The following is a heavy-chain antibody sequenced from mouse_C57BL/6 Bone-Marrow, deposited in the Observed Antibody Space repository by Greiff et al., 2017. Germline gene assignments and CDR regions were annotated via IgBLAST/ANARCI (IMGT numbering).Heavy chain of an antibody. CDR2: IDPTDSYT. Sequence: QVQLQQPGAELVMPGASVKLSCKASGYTFTSYWMHWVKQRPGQGLEWIGEIDPTDSYTNYNQKFKGKSTLTVDKSSSTAYMQLSSLTSDDSAVYSCARWGDYTWFAYWGQGTLVTVSA. V-gene: IGHV1-69*01. D-gene: IGHD2-13*01. J-gene: IGHJ3*01. CDR3: ARWGDYTWFAY. CDR1: GYTFTSYW.